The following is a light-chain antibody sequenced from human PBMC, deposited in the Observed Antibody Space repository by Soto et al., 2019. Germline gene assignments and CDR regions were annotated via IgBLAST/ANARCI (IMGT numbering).Light chain of an antibody. V-gene: IGLV1-40*01. J-gene: IGLJ2*01. CDR1: SSNIGAGYD. CDR3: QSYDSSLSCSVV. CDR2: GNS. Sequence: QSVLTQPPSVSGAPGQRVTISCTGSSSNIGAGYDVHWYQQLPGTAPKLLIYGNSNRPSGVPDRFSGSKSGTSASLAITGLRAEDEADYYCQSYDSSLSCSVVFGGGTKLTVL.